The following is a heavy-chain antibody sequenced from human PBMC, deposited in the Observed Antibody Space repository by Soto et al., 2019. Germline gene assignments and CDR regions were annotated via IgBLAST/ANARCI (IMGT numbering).Heavy chain of an antibody. D-gene: IGHD2-8*02. CDR1: GGSISSGGYS. CDR2: IYHSGST. Sequence: SEALSLTCAVSGGSISSGGYSWSWIRQPPGKGLEWIGYIYHSGSTYYNPSLKSRVTISVDRPKNQFSLKLSSVTAADTAVYYCSRSHHYYRTGTSPPYCFDSWGQGTLVTVSS. V-gene: IGHV4-30-2*01. CDR3: SRSHHYYRTGTSPPYCFDS. J-gene: IGHJ4*02.